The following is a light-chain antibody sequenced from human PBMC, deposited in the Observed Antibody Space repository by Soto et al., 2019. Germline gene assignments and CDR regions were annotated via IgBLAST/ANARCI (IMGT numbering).Light chain of an antibody. CDR3: QTWSTGIRV. CDR1: SGHNSYA. Sequence: QLVLTQPPSASASLGASVKLTCTLSSGHNSYAIAWHQQQPEKGPRYLMKLNSDGSHSKGDGIPDRFSGSSSGAERYLTISSLQSEDEADYYCQTWSTGIRVFGGGTQLTLL. J-gene: IGLJ7*01. V-gene: IGLV4-69*01. CDR2: LNSDGSH.